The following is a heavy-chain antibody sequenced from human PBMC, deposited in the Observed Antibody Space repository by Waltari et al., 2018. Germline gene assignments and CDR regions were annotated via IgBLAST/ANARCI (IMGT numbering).Heavy chain of an antibody. CDR2: IGASGRDT. CDR1: GFPFSQFA. J-gene: IGHJ3*02. V-gene: IGHV3-23*01. D-gene: IGHD2-15*01. CDR3: VRPRAVVGPHGFDI. Sequence: EVQVLESGGDLVQPGGSLRLSGAASGFPFSQFAMNWIRQAPGKGLEWVSSIGASGRDTYYPDSVRGRFTISRDNSRDMVFLQMSSLRAEDTAIYYCVRPRAVVGPHGFDIWGQGTMVTVSS.